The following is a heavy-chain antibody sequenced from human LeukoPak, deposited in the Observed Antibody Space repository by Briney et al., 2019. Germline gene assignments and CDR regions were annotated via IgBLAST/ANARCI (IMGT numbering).Heavy chain of an antibody. Sequence: PSETLSLTCTVSGGSISSYYWTWIRQYPGKGLEWIGEANHNGGTNYSPSLKSRITISVDTSKNQFSLKLNAVTAADTAVYFCARGIVLTGYASFDYWGQGTPVTVSS. CDR1: GGSISSYY. D-gene: IGHD2-8*02. V-gene: IGHV4-34*01. CDR3: ARGIVLTGYASFDY. J-gene: IGHJ4*02. CDR2: ANHNGGT.